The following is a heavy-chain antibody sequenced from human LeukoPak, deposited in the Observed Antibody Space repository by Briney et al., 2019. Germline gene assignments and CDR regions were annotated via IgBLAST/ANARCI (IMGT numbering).Heavy chain of an antibody. CDR1: GFTFSDYG. J-gene: IGHJ4*02. D-gene: IGHD3-22*01. CDR3: ARGVDYYENSGTIDY. Sequence: PGKSLRLSCTASGFTFSDYGMHWDRQPPGKGLEWVAIIWYDGSNKTYEDSVKGRFPISRANSKNTLYLQMNSLRAEDTAVYYCARGVDYYENSGTIDYWGQGTLVTVSS. CDR2: IWYDGSNK. V-gene: IGHV3-33*01.